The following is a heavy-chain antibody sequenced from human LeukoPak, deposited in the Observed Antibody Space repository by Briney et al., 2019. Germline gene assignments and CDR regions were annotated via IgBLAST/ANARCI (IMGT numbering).Heavy chain of an antibody. CDR2: ISFDGDNE. J-gene: IGHJ1*01. D-gene: IGHD5/OR15-5a*01. CDR1: GFTFSNYA. Sequence: GGSLRLSCATSGFTFSNYAIHWVRQAPGKGLEWVADISFDGDNEYYTDSVRGRFMIARDNSKNTVYLQMNSLTIEDTAVYYCAREPSGNFGQLVSSAEYFQHWGQGTRVTVSS. V-gene: IGHV3-30-3*01. CDR3: AREPSGNFGQLVSSAEYFQH.